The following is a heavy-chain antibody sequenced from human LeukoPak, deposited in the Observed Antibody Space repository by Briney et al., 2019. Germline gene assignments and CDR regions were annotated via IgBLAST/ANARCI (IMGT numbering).Heavy chain of an antibody. CDR3: AREGPFYCSSTSCSAFDI. V-gene: IGHV4-59*11. J-gene: IGHJ3*02. Sequence: PSETLSLTCTVSGGSISSHYWSWTRQPPGKGLEWIGYIYYSGSTNYNPSLKSRVTISVDTSKNQFSLKLSSVTAADTAVYYCAREGPFYCSSTSCSAFDIWGQGTMVTVSS. CDR2: IYYSGST. CDR1: GGSISSHY. D-gene: IGHD2-2*01.